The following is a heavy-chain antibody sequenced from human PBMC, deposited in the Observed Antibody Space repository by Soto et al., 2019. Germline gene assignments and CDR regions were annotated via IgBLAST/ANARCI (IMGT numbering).Heavy chain of an antibody. CDR2: ITSSGNTI. CDR1: GFTFSSYE. J-gene: IGHJ4*02. CDR3: ARDSSGYYRSFDY. Sequence: PGGSLRLSCAASGFTFSSYEMNWVRQAPGKGLEWVSYITSSGNTIYYADSVKGRFTISRDNAKNSLYLQMNSLRAEDTAVYYCARDSSGYYRSFDYWGQGTLVTVSS. V-gene: IGHV3-48*03. D-gene: IGHD3-22*01.